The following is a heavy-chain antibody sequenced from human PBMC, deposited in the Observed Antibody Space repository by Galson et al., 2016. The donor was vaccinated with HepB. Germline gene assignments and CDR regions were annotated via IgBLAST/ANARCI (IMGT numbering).Heavy chain of an antibody. CDR2: IRSKTYGGTT. Sequence: SLRLSCAASEFIFGDYAMNWFRQAPGKGLEWIGFIRSKTYGGTTEYAASVKGRFTISRDDSKNIAYVQMNSLKTEDTAVYYCSRGGGFRCGSSSCYLVHHSYVDYWGQGTLVSVSS. CDR3: SRGGGFRCGSSSCYLVHHSYVDY. D-gene: IGHD2-2*01. V-gene: IGHV3-49*03. CDR1: EFIFGDYA. J-gene: IGHJ4*02.